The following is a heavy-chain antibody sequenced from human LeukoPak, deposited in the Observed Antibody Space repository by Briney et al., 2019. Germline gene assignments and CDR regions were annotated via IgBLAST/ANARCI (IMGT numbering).Heavy chain of an antibody. CDR1: GYSVTSYW. CDR2: IYPGDFDT. D-gene: IGHD6-13*01. V-gene: IGHV5-51*01. Sequence: GESLKISCKGSGYSVTSYWIGWVRWMPGKGLEWMGIIYPGDFDTRYSPSFQGQVTISADKSISTAYLQWSSLKASDTAMYYCARRGIAAAVDYWGQGTLVTVSS. J-gene: IGHJ4*02. CDR3: ARRGIAAAVDY.